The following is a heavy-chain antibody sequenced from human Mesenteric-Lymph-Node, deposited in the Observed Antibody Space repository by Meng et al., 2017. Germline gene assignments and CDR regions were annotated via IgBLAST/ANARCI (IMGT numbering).Heavy chain of an antibody. CDR1: GFTFSDYY. V-gene: IGHV3-23*04. Sequence: VQLGGSGGGLVKPGGSLRLSCAASGFTFSDYYMSWVRQAPGNGLEWVSAITSSGDRTFYADSVKGRFTISRDDSKNTLYLQMNSLRAEDTALYYCVGRDPSSNWYIYWGQGTLVTVSS. D-gene: IGHD6-13*01. CDR3: VGRDPSSNWYIY. J-gene: IGHJ4*02. CDR2: ITSSGDRT.